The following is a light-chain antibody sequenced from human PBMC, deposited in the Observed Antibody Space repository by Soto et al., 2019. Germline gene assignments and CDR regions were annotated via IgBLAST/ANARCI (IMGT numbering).Light chain of an antibody. J-gene: IGKJ1*01. V-gene: IGKV3-20*01. Sequence: EIVMTQSPAILSVSPGERATLSCRASQSVSSYLAWYQQKPGQAPRLLIFGASIRVTGIPDRFIGSGSGTDFTLTISRLGPEDFAVYYCQHYVTSLTTFGQGTKVDIK. CDR2: GAS. CDR3: QHYVTSLTT. CDR1: QSVSSY.